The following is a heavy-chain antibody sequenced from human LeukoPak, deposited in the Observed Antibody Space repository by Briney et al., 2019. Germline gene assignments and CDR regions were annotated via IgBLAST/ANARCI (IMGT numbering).Heavy chain of an antibody. CDR2: IYPSGST. V-gene: IGHV4-4*07. D-gene: IGHD6-25*01. J-gene: IGHJ4*02. CDR1: GGSISSCF. Sequence: SETLSLTCIVSGGSISSCFWSWIRQPAGKGLEWIGRIYPSGSTNYNPSLKSRVTMSLDTSKSQFSLKLSSVTAADTAVYYCARDSGTSYYFDCWGQGTLVTVSS. CDR3: ARDSGTSYYFDC.